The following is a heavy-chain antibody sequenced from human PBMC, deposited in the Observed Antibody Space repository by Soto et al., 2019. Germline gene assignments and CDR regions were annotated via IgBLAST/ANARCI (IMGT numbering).Heavy chain of an antibody. V-gene: IGHV5-10-1*01. CDR3: ARRIYQSDTGPNFDYDVET. CDR1: GYSFAGYW. J-gene: IGHJ1*01. CDR2: SDPSDSQT. Sequence: GAYLKISCKGSGYSFAGYWITWVRQKPGQGLEWMGRSDPSDSQTYYSPSFRGHVTISATKSITTGFLRWSSLRASDLAMYYCARRIYQSDTGPNFDYDVETRGQG. D-gene: IGHD4-17*01.